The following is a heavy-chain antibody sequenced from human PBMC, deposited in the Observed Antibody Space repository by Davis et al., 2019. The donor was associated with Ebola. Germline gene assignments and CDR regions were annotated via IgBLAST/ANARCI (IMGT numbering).Heavy chain of an antibody. CDR1: GGSISSSSYY. J-gene: IGHJ5*02. D-gene: IGHD4-17*01. Sequence: SETLSLTCTVSGGSISSSSYYWGWIRQPPGKGLEWIGSIYYSGSTYYNPSLKSRVTISVDTSKNQFSLKLSSVTAADTAVYYCAGGTTRFDPWGQGTLVTVSS. V-gene: IGHV4-39*01. CDR3: AGGTTRFDP. CDR2: IYYSGST.